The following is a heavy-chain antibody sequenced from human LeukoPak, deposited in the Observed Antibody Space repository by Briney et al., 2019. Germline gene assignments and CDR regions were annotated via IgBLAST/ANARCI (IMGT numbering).Heavy chain of an antibody. Sequence: GGSLRLSCAASGFILSHSGMHWVRQAPGKGLEWVAVIWYDESGKIYAESVKGRFTISRDIFENTLYLQMNSLRAEDIGLYYCARSRDGYHHGLLWGRGTLVIVSS. CDR1: GFILSHSG. CDR3: ARSRDGYHHGLL. CDR2: IWYDESGK. D-gene: IGHD5-24*01. J-gene: IGHJ4*02. V-gene: IGHV3-33*01.